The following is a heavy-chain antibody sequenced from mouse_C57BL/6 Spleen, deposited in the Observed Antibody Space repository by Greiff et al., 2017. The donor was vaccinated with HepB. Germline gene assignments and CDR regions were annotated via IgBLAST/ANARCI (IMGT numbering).Heavy chain of an antibody. D-gene: IGHD1-1*01. CDR2: ISYDGSN. CDR1: GYSITSGYY. CDR3: ARVDYGSSQGYFDV. J-gene: IGHJ1*03. V-gene: IGHV3-6*01. Sequence: EVKLLESGPGLVKPSQSLSLTCSVTGYSITSGYYWNWIRQFPGNKLEWMGYISYDGSNNYNPSLKNRISITRDTSKNQFFLKLNSVTTEDTATYYCARVDYGSSQGYFDVWGTGTTVTVSS.